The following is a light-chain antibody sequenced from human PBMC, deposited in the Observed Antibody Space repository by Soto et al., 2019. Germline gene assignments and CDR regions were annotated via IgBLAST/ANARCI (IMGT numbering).Light chain of an antibody. CDR2: AAS. V-gene: IGKV1-39*01. Sequence: DIQMTQSPSSLSASIGDTVTITCRASQSISVHLNWYQQKPGKVPKLLIYAASNLHSGVPSRFSGSGSETDFALTISSLQPEDFATYYCPQSYITPYTFGQGTRLEIK. J-gene: IGKJ2*01. CDR3: PQSYITPYT. CDR1: QSISVH.